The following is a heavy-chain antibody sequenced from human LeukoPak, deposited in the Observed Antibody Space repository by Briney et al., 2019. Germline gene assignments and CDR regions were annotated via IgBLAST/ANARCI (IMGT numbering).Heavy chain of an antibody. D-gene: IGHD6-19*01. CDR1: GFTFDDYA. V-gene: IGHV3-9*01. CDR3: ARIKYSSGWYGMDV. CDR2: ISWNSGSI. J-gene: IGHJ6*02. Sequence: PGGSLRLSCAASGFTFDDYAMHWVRQAPGKGLEWVSGISWNSGSIGYADSVKGRFTISRDNAKNSLYLQMNSLRAEDTALYYCARIKYSSGWYGMDVWGQGTPVTVSS.